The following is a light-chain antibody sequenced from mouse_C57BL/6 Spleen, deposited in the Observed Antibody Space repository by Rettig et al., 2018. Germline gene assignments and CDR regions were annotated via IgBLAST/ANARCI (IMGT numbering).Light chain of an antibody. CDR1: ESVYSYVNSF. J-gene: IGKJ5*01. CDR2: RAS. V-gene: IGKV3-5*01. Sequence: DIVLTQSPAPLAASLGQRATISCRASESVYSYVNSFTHWYQQKPGQPTKLLIYRASNLESGIPARFSGSGSRTDFTLTINPVEADDVATYYCQQSNEDPLTFGAGTKLELK. CDR3: QQSNEDPLT.